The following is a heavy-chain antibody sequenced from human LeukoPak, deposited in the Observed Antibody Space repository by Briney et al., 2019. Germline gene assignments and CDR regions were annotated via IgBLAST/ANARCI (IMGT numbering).Heavy chain of an antibody. Sequence: GGSLRLSCAASGFTFSSYAMSWVRQAPGKGLEWVSSISSSSYIYYADSVKGRFTISRDNAKNSLYLQMNSLRAEDTAVYYCARGMDPGDYWGQGTLVTVSS. CDR2: ISSSSYI. D-gene: IGHD2-2*03. CDR1: GFTFSSYA. CDR3: ARGMDPGDY. J-gene: IGHJ4*02. V-gene: IGHV3-21*01.